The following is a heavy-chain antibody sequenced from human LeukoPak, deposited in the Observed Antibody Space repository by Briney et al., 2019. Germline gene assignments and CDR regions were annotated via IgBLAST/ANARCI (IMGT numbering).Heavy chain of an antibody. CDR1: GFTFSSYC. J-gene: IGHJ4*02. D-gene: IGHD4-17*01. CDR2: ISSSSSYI. Sequence: GGSLRLSCAASGFTFSSYCMNWVRQAPGKGLEWVSSISSSSSYIYYADSVKGRFTISRDNAKNSLYLQMNSLRAEDTAVYHCARDRRQMTTVTAFDYWGQGTLVTVSS. V-gene: IGHV3-21*01. CDR3: ARDRRQMTTVTAFDY.